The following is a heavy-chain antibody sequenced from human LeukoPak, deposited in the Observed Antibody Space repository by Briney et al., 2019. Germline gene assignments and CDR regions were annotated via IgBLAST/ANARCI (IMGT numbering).Heavy chain of an antibody. CDR1: GFTFSSYA. V-gene: IGHV3-23*01. J-gene: IGHJ2*01. CDR3: ARGSPDIVVVPAARNWYFDL. D-gene: IGHD2-2*01. Sequence: GGSLRLSCAASGFTFSSYAMSWVRQAPGKGLEWVSAISGSGGSTYYADSVKGRFTISRDNSKNTLYLQMNSLRVEDTAVYYCARGSPDIVVVPAARNWYFDLWGRGTLVTVSS. CDR2: ISGSGGST.